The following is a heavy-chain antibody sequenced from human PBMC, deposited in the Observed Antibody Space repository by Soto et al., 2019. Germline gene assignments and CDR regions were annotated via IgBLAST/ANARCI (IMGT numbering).Heavy chain of an antibody. CDR2: IVVGSGNT. J-gene: IGHJ5*02. Sequence: SVKVSCKASGFTFTSSAVQWVRQARGQRLEWIGWIVVGSGNTNYAQKFQERVTITRDMSTSTAYMELSSLRSEDTAVYYCEARLLWFGDLNWFDPWGPGTLVTVSS. V-gene: IGHV1-58*01. CDR1: GFTFTSSA. CDR3: EARLLWFGDLNWFDP. D-gene: IGHD3-10*01.